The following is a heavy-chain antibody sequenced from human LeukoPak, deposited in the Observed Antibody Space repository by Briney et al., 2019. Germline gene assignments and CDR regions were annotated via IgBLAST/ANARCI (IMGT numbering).Heavy chain of an antibody. Sequence: GGSLRLSCAPSGFTFSSYAVSWVRQAPGKGLEWVAAIGGSGDHTFYADSVKGRFTISRDNSKNTLYLQMNSLRVEDAALYYCTKEGASLCSGYFDCWGQGTRVTVSS. CDR2: IGGSGDHT. J-gene: IGHJ4*02. CDR1: GFTFSSYA. V-gene: IGHV3-23*01. D-gene: IGHD3-10*02. CDR3: TKEGASLCSGYFDC.